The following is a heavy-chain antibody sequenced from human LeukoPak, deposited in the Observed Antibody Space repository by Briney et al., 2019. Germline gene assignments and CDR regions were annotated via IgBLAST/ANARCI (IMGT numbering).Heavy chain of an antibody. Sequence: GSLILSCAASGFTFSSYWMSWVRQAPGKGLEWVANIKQDGSEKYYVDSVKGRFTISRDNAKNSLFLQMNSLRAEDTAVYYCARVLRYCSGGNCYSGGLGYMDVWGQGTLVTVSS. D-gene: IGHD2-15*01. CDR1: GFTFSSYW. J-gene: IGHJ4*02. CDR2: IKQDGSEK. V-gene: IGHV3-7*03. CDR3: ARVLRYCSGGNCYSGGLGYMDV.